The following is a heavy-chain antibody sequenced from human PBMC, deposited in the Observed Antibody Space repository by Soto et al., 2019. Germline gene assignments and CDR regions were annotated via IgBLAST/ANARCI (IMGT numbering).Heavy chain of an antibody. J-gene: IGHJ4*02. CDR3: ATHGRGVSSPPDFDN. V-gene: IGHV1-69*06. Sequence: QLVQSGSEVKKPGSSVKVSCQASGGTFSGYVVTWVRQAPGQGLEWMGEFVPLFGTTNYAQRFSGRITITAEKSTSTAYMELRTLRSDDTAVYYCATHGRGVSSPPDFDNWGQGTLVTVSS. D-gene: IGHD3-16*01. CDR2: FVPLFGTT. CDR1: GGTFSGYV.